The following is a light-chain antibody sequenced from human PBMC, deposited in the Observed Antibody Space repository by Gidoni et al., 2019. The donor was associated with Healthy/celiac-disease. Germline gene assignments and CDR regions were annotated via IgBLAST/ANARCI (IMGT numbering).Light chain of an antibody. CDR1: QGISSN. V-gene: IGKV1-8*01. CDR2: AAS. CDR3: QQYYSYPLIT. Sequence: AIRLTPSPSSFSASTGDRVTITCRASQGISSNLAWYQQKPGQAPKLLIYAASPLQSGVPSRFSGSGSGTDFTLTISCLQSEDFATYYCQQYYSYPLITFGQGTRLEIK. J-gene: IGKJ5*01.